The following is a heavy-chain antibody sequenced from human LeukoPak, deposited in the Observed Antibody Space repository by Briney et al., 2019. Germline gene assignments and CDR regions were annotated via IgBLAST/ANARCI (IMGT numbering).Heavy chain of an antibody. CDR1: GFTFSSYG. CDR2: ISYDGSNK. J-gene: IGHJ4*02. CDR3: ARPYFGYSSGWYDY. V-gene: IGHV3-30*03. D-gene: IGHD6-19*01. Sequence: GRSLRLSCAASGFTFSSYGMHWVRQAPGKGLEWVAVISYDGSNKYYADSVKGRFTISRDNSKNTLYLQMNSLRAEDTAVYYCARPYFGYSSGWYDYWGQGTLVTVSS.